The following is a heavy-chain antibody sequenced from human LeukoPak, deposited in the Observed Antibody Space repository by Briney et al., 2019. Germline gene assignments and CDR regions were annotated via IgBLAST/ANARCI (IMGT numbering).Heavy chain of an antibody. Sequence: GASVKVSCKASRYTFTGYYMHWVRQAPGQGLEWMGWINPNSGGTNYAQKFQGRVTMTRDTSISTAYMELSRLRSDDTAVYYCARYIVVVTAIEYYFDYWGQGTLVTVSS. J-gene: IGHJ4*02. CDR1: RYTFTGYY. V-gene: IGHV1-2*02. D-gene: IGHD2-21*02. CDR3: ARYIVVVTAIEYYFDY. CDR2: INPNSGGT.